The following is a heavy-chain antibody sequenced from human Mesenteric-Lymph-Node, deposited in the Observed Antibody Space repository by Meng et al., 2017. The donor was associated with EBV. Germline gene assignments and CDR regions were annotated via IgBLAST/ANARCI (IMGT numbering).Heavy chain of an antibody. J-gene: IGHJ4*02. CDR2: VIHSGNT. Sequence: VQLPHGGPGLCTPSGTLSLTCDVYGASLSAYYWMSLRQPPGRGLELIGDVIHSGNTSYSPSLKSRVTISVDTSKRQFSLKLRSMTAADTAVYYCATGWGKANYWGQGTLVTVSS. D-gene: IGHD3-16*01. CDR1: GASLSAYY. V-gene: IGHV4-34*12. CDR3: ATGWGKANY.